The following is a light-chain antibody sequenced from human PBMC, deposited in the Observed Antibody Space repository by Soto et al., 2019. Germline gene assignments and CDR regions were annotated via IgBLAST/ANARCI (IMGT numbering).Light chain of an antibody. CDR3: QQYSQWPPWA. CDR1: QSVSSN. J-gene: IGKJ1*01. CDR2: GAF. Sequence: EIVMTHSPSTLSVSPAERATLSCRASQSVSSNLAWYQQKPGQSPRLLIYGAFTRATGIPARFSGSGSGTEFILTISSLQSEDSAVYYCQQYSQWPPWAFGQGTKVDIK. V-gene: IGKV3-15*01.